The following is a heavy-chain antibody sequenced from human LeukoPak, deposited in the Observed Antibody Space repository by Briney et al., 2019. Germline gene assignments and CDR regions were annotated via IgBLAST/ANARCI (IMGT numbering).Heavy chain of an antibody. Sequence: GGSLRLSCAASGFTFSSYGMHWVRQAPGKGLEWVSVIYSGGSTYYADSVKGRFTISRDNSKNTLYLQMNSLRAEDTAVYYCARDTWTSFDYWGQGTLVTVSS. CDR2: IYSGGST. CDR3: ARDTWTSFDY. J-gene: IGHJ4*02. CDR1: GFTFSSYG. V-gene: IGHV3-NL1*01. D-gene: IGHD3/OR15-3a*01.